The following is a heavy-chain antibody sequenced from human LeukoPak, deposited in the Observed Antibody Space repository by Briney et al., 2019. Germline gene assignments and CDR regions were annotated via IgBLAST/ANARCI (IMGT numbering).Heavy chain of an antibody. V-gene: IGHV1-2*02. CDR1: GYTFTAYH. D-gene: IGHD3-3*01. CDR3: ARGRGYYNYYCEY. Sequence: ASVKVSCKASGYTFTAYHIHWVRQAPGQGLEWMGRINPNSGGTNYGQKFQGRVIMTRDTSMSAAYMELYSLTSDDTAVYYCARGRGYYNYYCEYWGQGSLVTVSS. J-gene: IGHJ4*02. CDR2: INPNSGGT.